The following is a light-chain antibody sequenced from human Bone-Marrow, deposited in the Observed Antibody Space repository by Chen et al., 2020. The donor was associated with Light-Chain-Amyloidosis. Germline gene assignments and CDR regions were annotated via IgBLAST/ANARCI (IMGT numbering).Light chain of an antibody. CDR2: RDT. V-gene: IGLV3-25*03. J-gene: IGLJ2*01. Sequence: SYELTQPPSVSVSRGQTARITCSGDDLPTKYAYWYQQKTGQAPVLVIHRDTERPSGISERFSGSSSGTTATLTISGVQAEDEADYHCQSADSSGTYEVIFGGGTKLTVL. CDR3: QSADSSGTYEVI. CDR1: DLPTKY.